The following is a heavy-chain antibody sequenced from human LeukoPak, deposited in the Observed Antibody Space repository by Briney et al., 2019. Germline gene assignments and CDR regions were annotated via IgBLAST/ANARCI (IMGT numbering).Heavy chain of an antibody. Sequence: GGSLRLSCAASGFTFSRYWMSWVRQAPGKGLEWVANIKQDGSEKYYVDSVKGRFTISRDNAKNSLYLQMNSLRAEDTAVYYCARSTHSSSWYLVPDAFDIWGQGTMVTVSS. CDR1: GFTFSRYW. V-gene: IGHV3-7*01. D-gene: IGHD6-13*01. J-gene: IGHJ3*02. CDR3: ARSTHSSSWYLVPDAFDI. CDR2: IKQDGSEK.